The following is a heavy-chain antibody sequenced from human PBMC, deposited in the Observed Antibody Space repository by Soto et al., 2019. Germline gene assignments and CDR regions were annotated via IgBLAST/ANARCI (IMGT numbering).Heavy chain of an antibody. J-gene: IGHJ4*02. CDR1: GGTFSSYT. V-gene: IGHV1-69*13. Sequence: GASVKVSCKASGGTFSSYTFAWVRQAPGQGLERMGGIIPIFNTPLYAQKLKGRVTISADEFKATVYVELNSLTSEDTAVYYCARPSGQLGQYSALPDNWGQGTLVTAPQ. CDR3: ARPSGQLGQYSALPDN. CDR2: IIPIFNTP. D-gene: IGHD5-12*01.